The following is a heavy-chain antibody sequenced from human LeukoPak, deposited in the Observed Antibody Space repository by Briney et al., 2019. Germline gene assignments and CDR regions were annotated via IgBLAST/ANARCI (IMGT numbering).Heavy chain of an antibody. V-gene: IGHV3-30*18. Sequence: GGSLRLSCAASGFTFSSYGMHWVRQAPGKGLDWVAVISYDGSNKYYADSVKGRFTISRDNSKNTLYLQMNSLRAEDTAVYYCAKDQGDGYNWGAFDIWGQGTMVTVSS. CDR1: GFTFSSYG. CDR2: ISYDGSNK. CDR3: AKDQGDGYNWGAFDI. J-gene: IGHJ3*02. D-gene: IGHD5-24*01.